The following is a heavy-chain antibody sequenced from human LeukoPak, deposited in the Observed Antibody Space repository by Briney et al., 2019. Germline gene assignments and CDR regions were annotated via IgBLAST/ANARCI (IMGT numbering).Heavy chain of an antibody. J-gene: IGHJ4*02. V-gene: IGHV3-23*01. Sequence: GGALRLSCAASGFTFSSCAMSWARQAPGKGLEWVSAMSGRGGSTYYADPVKGRLTISRDNSKNTLYLQMTSLRAEDTAVYYCAKDHTDDYYDSSGYFDYWGQGTLVTVSS. CDR3: AKDHTDDYYDSSGYFDY. D-gene: IGHD3-22*01. CDR1: GFTFSSCA. CDR2: MSGRGGST.